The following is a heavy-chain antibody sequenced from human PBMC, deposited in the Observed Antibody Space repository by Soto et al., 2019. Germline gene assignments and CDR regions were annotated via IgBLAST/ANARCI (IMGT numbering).Heavy chain of an antibody. Sequence: QVQLVQSAAEVKEPGASVTVSCRASGDRFTDYYMHWVRQAPGQGLEWMGWINPNSGVTKYAQKFQGWVTMTRDTSIRTVYMQLSRLRFDDTAIYYCARESGGATATLDYYYFYMDVWGTGTTVTVSS. CDR3: ARESGGATATLDYYYFYMDV. D-gene: IGHD5-12*01. V-gene: IGHV1-2*04. J-gene: IGHJ6*03. CDR2: INPNSGVT. CDR1: GDRFTDYY.